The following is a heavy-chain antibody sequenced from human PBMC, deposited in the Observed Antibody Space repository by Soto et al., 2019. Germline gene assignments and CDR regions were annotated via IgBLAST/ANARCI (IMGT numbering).Heavy chain of an antibody. J-gene: IGHJ6*02. CDR1: GGTFSSYA. V-gene: IGHV1-69*13. Sequence: GASVKVSCKASGGTFSSYAISWVRQAPGQGLEWMGGIIPIFGTANYAQKFQGRVTITADESTSTAYMELSSLRSEHTAVYYCARGTASRTLYYYYYGMDVWGQGTTVTVSS. CDR3: ARGTASRTLYYYYYGMDV. CDR2: IIPIFGTA. D-gene: IGHD1-1*01.